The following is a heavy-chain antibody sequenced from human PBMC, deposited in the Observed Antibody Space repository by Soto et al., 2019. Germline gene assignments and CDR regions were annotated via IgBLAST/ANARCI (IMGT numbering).Heavy chain of an antibody. CDR3: ARDTPTHYFDY. CDR2: IYYSGST. CDR1: GISVNTNGYY. J-gene: IGHJ4*02. Sequence: SETLSLTCSVSGISVNTNGYYWSWIRQHPGKGLEWIGYIYYSGSTYYNPSLKSRVTISVDTSKNQFSLKLSSVTAADTAVYYCARDTPTHYFDYWGQGTLVTVSS. V-gene: IGHV4-31*02.